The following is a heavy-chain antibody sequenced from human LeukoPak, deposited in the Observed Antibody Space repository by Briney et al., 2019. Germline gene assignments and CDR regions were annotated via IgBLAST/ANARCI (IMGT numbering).Heavy chain of an antibody. J-gene: IGHJ4*02. Sequence: GRSLRLSCAASGFTFSSHGMHWVRQAPGKGLEWVALIWYDGSNKYYTDSVKGRFTISRDNSKNTLYLQMNGLTVEDTAVYYCARDRGASKHFDYWGLGTLVTVSS. CDR1: GFTFSSHG. CDR3: ARDRGASKHFDY. CDR2: IWYDGSNK. D-gene: IGHD3-10*01. V-gene: IGHV3-33*01.